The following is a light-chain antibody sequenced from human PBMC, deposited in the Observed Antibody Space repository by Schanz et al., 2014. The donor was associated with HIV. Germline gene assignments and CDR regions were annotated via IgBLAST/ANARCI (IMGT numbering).Light chain of an antibody. V-gene: IGLV2-14*03. Sequence: QSALTQPASVSGSPGQSITISCTGTSSDVGVYNYVSWYQQHPGKAPKLIIYDVSNRPSGISYRFSGSKSGNTASLTISGLQAEDEADYYCSSYTSSSTYVFGTGTKVTVL. CDR2: DVS. CDR3: SSYTSSSTYV. CDR1: SSDVGVYNY. J-gene: IGLJ1*01.